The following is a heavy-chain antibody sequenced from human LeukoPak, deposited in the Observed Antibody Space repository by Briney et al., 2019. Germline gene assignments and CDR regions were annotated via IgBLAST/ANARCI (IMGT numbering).Heavy chain of an antibody. CDR3: ARAPXITXXXVAXXXFDI. J-gene: IGHJ3*02. CDR1: GFTFSSYS. V-gene: IGHV3-21*01. D-gene: IGHD3-3*01. Sequence: GGSLRLSCAASGFTFSSYSMNWVRQAPGKGLEWVSSISSSSSYIYYADSVKGRFTISRDNAKNSLYLQMNSLRAEDTAVYYCARAPXITXXXVAXXXFDIWGQGTMVTVSS. CDR2: ISSSSSYI.